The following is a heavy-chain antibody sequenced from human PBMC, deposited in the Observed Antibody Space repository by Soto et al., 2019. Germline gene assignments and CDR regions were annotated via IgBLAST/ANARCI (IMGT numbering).Heavy chain of an antibody. CDR1: GFTFSSYA. D-gene: IGHD3-10*01. Sequence: VGSLRLSCAASGFTFSSYAMSWVRQAPGKGLEWVSAISGSGGSTYYADSVKGRFTISRDNSKNTLYLQMNSLRAEDTAVYYCAKDAGYYGSGSLLDYWGQGTLVTVSS. V-gene: IGHV3-23*01. J-gene: IGHJ4*02. CDR2: ISGSGGST. CDR3: AKDAGYYGSGSLLDY.